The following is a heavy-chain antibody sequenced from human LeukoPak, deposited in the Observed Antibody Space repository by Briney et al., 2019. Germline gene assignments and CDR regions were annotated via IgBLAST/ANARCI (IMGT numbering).Heavy chain of an antibody. D-gene: IGHD3-10*01. CDR1: GFTFSSYW. V-gene: IGHV3-7*01. CDR3: ARDPRNGLLLFGTYPEDY. Sequence: GGSLRLSCAASGFTFSSYWMSWVRQAPGKGLEWVANIKQDGSEKYYVDSVKGRFTISRDNAKNSLYLQMNSLRAEDTAVYYCARDPRNGLLLFGTYPEDYWGQGTLVTVSS. CDR2: IKQDGSEK. J-gene: IGHJ4*02.